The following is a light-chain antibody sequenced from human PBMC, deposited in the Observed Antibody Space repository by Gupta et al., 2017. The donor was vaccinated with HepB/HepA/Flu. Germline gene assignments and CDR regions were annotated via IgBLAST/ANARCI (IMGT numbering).Light chain of an antibody. CDR1: SSNIGSTA. V-gene: IGLV1-44*01. Sequence: QSVLTQPSSASGTPGQRVTISCSGSSSNIGSTAVSWYQPVPAATPNLLIYYNIKRRSGAPARFSGFTSGTSAAVAISGLQAQDEADYFCAAGDDSRNGWVFGGGTKVTVL. CDR3: AAGDDSRNGWV. CDR2: YNI. J-gene: IGLJ3*02.